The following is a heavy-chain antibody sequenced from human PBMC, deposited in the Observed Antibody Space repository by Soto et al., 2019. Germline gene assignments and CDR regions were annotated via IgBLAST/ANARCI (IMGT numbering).Heavy chain of an antibody. CDR1: GFTFTSSA. D-gene: IGHD6-13*01. V-gene: IGHV1-58*01. CDR2: IVVGSGNT. J-gene: IGHJ4*02. Sequence: SVKVSCKASGFTFTSSAVQWVRQARGQRFEWIGWIVVGSGNTNYAQKFQERVTITRDMSTSTAYMELSSLRSEDTAVYYCAVSQQLAIGFDYWGQGTLVTVSS. CDR3: AVSQQLAIGFDY.